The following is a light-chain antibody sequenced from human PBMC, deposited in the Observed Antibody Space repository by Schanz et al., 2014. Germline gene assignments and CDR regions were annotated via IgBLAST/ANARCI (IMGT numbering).Light chain of an antibody. V-gene: IGLV2-8*01. CDR1: SSDVGGYNY. CDR3: SSYAGTNNFGV. Sequence: QSALTQPASVSGSPGQSITISCTGTSSDVGGYNYVSWYQQHPGKAPKLMIYDVSHRPSGVPDRFSGSKSGNTASLTVSGLQAEDEADYYCSSYAGTNNFGVFGGGTKLT. J-gene: IGLJ3*02. CDR2: DVS.